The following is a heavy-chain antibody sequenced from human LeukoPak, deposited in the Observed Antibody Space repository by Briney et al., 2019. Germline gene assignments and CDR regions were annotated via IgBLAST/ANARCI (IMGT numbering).Heavy chain of an antibody. Sequence: GESLKISFKGSGYSFTSYWIGWVRQMPGKGLEWMGIIYPGDSDTRYSPSFQGQVTISADKSISTAYLQWSSLKASDTAMYYCARSPMVRGVISWFDPWGQGTLVTVFS. CDR3: ARSPMVRGVISWFDP. J-gene: IGHJ5*02. D-gene: IGHD3-10*01. CDR2: IYPGDSDT. CDR1: GYSFTSYW. V-gene: IGHV5-51*01.